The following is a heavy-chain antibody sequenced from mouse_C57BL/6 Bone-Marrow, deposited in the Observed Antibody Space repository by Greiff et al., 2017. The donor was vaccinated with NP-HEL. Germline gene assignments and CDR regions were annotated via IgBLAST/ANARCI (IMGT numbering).Heavy chain of an antibody. CDR3: ARWAYYSIHWYFDV. CDR1: GYTFTSYG. J-gene: IGHJ1*03. CDR2: IYPRSGYT. V-gene: IGHV1-81*01. Sequence: VQLQQSGAELARPGASVKLSCTASGYTFTSYGISWVKQRTGQGLEWIGEIYPRSGYTYYNEKFKGKATLTADKSSSTAYMELRSLTSEDAAVYFCARWAYYSIHWYFDVWGTGTTVTVSS. D-gene: IGHD2-5*01.